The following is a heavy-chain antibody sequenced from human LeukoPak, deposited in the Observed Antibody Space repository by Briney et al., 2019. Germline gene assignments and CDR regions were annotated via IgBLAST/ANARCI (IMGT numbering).Heavy chain of an antibody. Sequence: GESLKISCKGSGYSFTSYWIGWVRQMPGKGLEWMGIIYPGDSDTRYSPSFQGQVTISADKSISTAYLQLSSLKASDTAMYYCARSITMVSNWFDPWGQGTLVTVSS. J-gene: IGHJ5*02. D-gene: IGHD3-10*01. CDR3: ARSITMVSNWFDP. V-gene: IGHV5-51*01. CDR2: IYPGDSDT. CDR1: GYSFTSYW.